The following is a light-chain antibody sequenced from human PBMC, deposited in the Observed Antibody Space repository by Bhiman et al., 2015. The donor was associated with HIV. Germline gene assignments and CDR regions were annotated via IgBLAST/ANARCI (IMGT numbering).Light chain of an antibody. J-gene: IGLJ3*02. CDR1: SGTFASNS. V-gene: IGLV6-57*01. CDR3: HSSDRANRL. Sequence: NFMLTQPHSVSESPGKTITISCTRTSGTFASNSVQWYQQRPGRSPTPLIYDDDQRPSGVPDRFSGSIDSSSNSASLTISGLKTEDEADYFCHSSDRANRLFGGGTKLTVL. CDR2: DDD.